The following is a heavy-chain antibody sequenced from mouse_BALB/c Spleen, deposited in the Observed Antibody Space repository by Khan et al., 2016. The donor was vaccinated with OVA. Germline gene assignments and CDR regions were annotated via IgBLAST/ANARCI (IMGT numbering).Heavy chain of an antibody. Sequence: VQLKQSGPELVKPGASVKMSCKASGYTFTSYVMHWVKQKPGQGLEWIGYINPYNDGTKYNEKFKGKATLTSDKSSSTAYMELSSLTSEDSAVYDCARKDYYGSSYYWYFDVWGAGTTVTVSS. CDR1: GYTFTSYV. CDR2: INPYNDGT. D-gene: IGHD1-1*01. J-gene: IGHJ1*01. CDR3: ARKDYYGSSYYWYFDV. V-gene: IGHV1S136*01.